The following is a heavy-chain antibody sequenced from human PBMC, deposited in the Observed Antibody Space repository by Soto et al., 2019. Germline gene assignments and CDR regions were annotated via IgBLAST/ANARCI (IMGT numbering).Heavy chain of an antibody. Sequence: VGSLRLSCAASVFTINNAWMGCVRQSPGKWLEWVGRIKSKGSGGTADYAAPVKGRFTISRDDSKSMLYLQMNSLKTEDTAMYYCVTTYSGTPARPYLDLRGQGTSVAVS. CDR1: VFTINNAW. D-gene: IGHD1-26*01. V-gene: IGHV3-15*01. CDR2: IKSKGSGGTA. J-gene: IGHJ4*02. CDR3: VTTYSGTPARPYLDL.